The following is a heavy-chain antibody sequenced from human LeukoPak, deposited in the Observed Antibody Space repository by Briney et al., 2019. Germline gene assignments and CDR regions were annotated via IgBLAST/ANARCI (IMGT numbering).Heavy chain of an antibody. CDR3: ARDIEFYYYYGMDV. Sequence: SVKVSCKASGYTFTSYGISWVRQAPGQGLEWMGGIIPIFGTANYAQKFQGRVTITADESTSTAYMELSSLRPEDTAVYYCARDIEFYYYYGMDVWGQGTTVTVSS. J-gene: IGHJ6*02. CDR2: IIPIFGTA. D-gene: IGHD3-16*02. V-gene: IGHV1-69*13. CDR1: GYTFTSYG.